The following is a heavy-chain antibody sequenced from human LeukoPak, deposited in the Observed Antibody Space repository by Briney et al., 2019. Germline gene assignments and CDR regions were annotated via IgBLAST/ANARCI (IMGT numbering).Heavy chain of an antibody. V-gene: IGHV3-30*01. Sequence: GGSLRLSCAASGFTFSSYAMHWVRQAPGKGLEWVAVISYDGSNKYYADSVKGRFTISRDNFKNTLYLQMNSLRAEDTAVYYCARAQGMATILRYMDVWGKGTTVTVSS. CDR2: ISYDGSNK. CDR1: GFTFSSYA. J-gene: IGHJ6*03. D-gene: IGHD5-24*01. CDR3: ARAQGMATILRYMDV.